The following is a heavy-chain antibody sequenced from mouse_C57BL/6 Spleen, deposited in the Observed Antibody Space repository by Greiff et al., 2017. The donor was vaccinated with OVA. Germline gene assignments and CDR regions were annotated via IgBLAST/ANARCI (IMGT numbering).Heavy chain of an antibody. D-gene: IGHD2-5*01. CDR1: GYSITSGYY. CDR2: ISYDGSN. J-gene: IGHJ3*01. V-gene: IGHV3-6*01. CDR3: ATYSNHVFAY. Sequence: DVQLQESGPGLVKPSQSLSLTCSVTGYSITSGYYWNWIRQFPGNKLEWMGYISYDGSNNYNPSLKNRISITRDTSKNQFFLKLNSVTTEDTATYYCATYSNHVFAYWGQGTLVTVSA.